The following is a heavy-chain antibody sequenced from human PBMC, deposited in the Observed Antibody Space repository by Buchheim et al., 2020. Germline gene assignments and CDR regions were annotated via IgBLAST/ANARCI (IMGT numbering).Heavy chain of an antibody. Sequence: QVQLVESGGGVVQPGRSLRLSCAASGFTFRNYGMHWVRQAPGKGLEWVAVIWYDGSNKYYADSVKGRFTISRDNSKNTLYLQMNSLRAEDTAVYYCASGVGATSYFDYWGQGTL. CDR1: GFTFRNYG. CDR3: ASGVGATSYFDY. J-gene: IGHJ4*02. CDR2: IWYDGSNK. V-gene: IGHV3-33*01. D-gene: IGHD1-26*01.